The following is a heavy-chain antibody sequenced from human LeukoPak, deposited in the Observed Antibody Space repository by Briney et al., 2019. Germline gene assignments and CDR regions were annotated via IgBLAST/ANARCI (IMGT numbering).Heavy chain of an antibody. V-gene: IGHV4-39*01. CDR2: IYYSGST. CDR3: ARRVEMATSYQLIDY. Sequence: SETLSHTCTVSGGSISSSSYYWGWIRQPPGKGLEWIGSIYYSGSTYYNPSLKSRVTISVDTSKNQFSLKLSSVTAADTAVYYCARRVEMATSYQLIDYWGQGTLVTVSS. CDR1: GGSISSSSYY. J-gene: IGHJ4*02. D-gene: IGHD5-24*01.